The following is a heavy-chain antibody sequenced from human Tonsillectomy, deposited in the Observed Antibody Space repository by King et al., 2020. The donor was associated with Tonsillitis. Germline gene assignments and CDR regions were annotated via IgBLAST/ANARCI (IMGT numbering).Heavy chain of an antibody. D-gene: IGHD5-18*01. V-gene: IGHV3-49*04. CDR2: IRSKAYGGTT. CDR3: TRVYSVYSDGFHGYFDY. J-gene: IGHJ4*02. Sequence: VQLVESGGGLVQPGRSLRLSCTASGFTFGDYAMSWVRQAPGKGLEWVGFIRSKAYGGTTEYAASVKGRFTISRDDSKSIAYLQLNSLKTEDTAVYYCTRVYSVYSDGFHGYFDYWGQGTLVTVSS. CDR1: GFTFGDYA.